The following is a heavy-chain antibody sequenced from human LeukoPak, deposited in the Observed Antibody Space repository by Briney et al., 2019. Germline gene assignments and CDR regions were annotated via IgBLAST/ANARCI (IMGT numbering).Heavy chain of an antibody. CDR2: INHSGST. D-gene: IGHD3-3*02. CDR1: GGSFSGYY. CDR3: ARGPLFRHILTNFDY. J-gene: IGHJ4*02. Sequence: PSETLSLTCAVYGGSFSGYYWSWIRQPPGKGLEWIGEINHSGSTNYNPSLKSRVTIPVDTSKNQFSLKLSSVTAADMAVYYCARGPLFRHILTNFDYRGQGTLVTVSS. V-gene: IGHV4-34*01.